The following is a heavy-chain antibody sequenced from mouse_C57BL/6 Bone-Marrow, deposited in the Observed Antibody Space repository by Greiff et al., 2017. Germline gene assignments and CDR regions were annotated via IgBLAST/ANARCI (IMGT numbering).Heavy chain of an antibody. J-gene: IGHJ2*01. D-gene: IGHD1-1*01. V-gene: IGHV1-81*01. Sequence: VKLQESGAELARPGASVKLSCKASGYTFTSYGISWVKQRTGQGLEWIGEIYPRSGNTYYNEKFKGKATLTADKSSSTAYMELRSLTSEDSAVYFCARSPITTVVPFDYWGQGTTLTVSS. CDR2: IYPRSGNT. CDR1: GYTFTSYG. CDR3: ARSPITTVVPFDY.